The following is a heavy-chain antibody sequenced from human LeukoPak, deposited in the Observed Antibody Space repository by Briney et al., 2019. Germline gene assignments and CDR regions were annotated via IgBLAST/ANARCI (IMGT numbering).Heavy chain of an antibody. CDR3: AREWGRIAVAGGPGY. Sequence: PGGSLRLSCAASGFTFSNYGMHWVRQAPGKGLEWVALIRYDGRTKFHADSVKGRFTISRDNSKNTLYLQMDSLRDEDTAVYYCAREWGRIAVAGGPGYWGQGTRVTVSS. J-gene: IGHJ4*02. D-gene: IGHD6-19*01. CDR1: GFTFSNYG. CDR2: IRYDGRTK. V-gene: IGHV3-33*01.